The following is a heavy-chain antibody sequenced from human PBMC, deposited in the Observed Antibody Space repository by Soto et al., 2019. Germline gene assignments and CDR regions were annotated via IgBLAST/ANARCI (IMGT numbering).Heavy chain of an antibody. D-gene: IGHD3-10*01. CDR2: IYYSGYT. Sequence: SETLSLTCTVSGGSIRSSSYYWGWIRQPPGKGLEWIGSIYYSGYTYYNPSLKSRVTISVDTSKNQFSLKLSSVTAADTAVYYCARSLHHHLITMVRGESFPFDPWSQGTLVTVSS. CDR1: GGSIRSSSYY. V-gene: IGHV4-39*01. J-gene: IGHJ5*02. CDR3: ARSLHHHLITMVRGESFPFDP.